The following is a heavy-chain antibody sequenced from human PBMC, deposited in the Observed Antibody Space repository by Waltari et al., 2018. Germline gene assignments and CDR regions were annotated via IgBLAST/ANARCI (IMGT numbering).Heavy chain of an antibody. Sequence: EVQLVGSGCGLAKPGESLRLSCATSGFSFSTNWMNWARQGPGKGLEWVSAINSGGGSTYYADSVKGRFTISRDNSKNTLSLQMNSLRAEDSAVYYCAYGSGYYAFDYWGQGVLVTVSS. CDR1: GFSFSTNW. CDR2: INSGGGST. J-gene: IGHJ4*02. D-gene: IGHD3-22*01. CDR3: AYGSGYYAFDY. V-gene: IGHV3-23*04.